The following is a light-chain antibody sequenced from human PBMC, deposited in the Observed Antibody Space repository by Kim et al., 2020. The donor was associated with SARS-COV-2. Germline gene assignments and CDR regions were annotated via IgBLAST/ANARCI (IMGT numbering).Light chain of an antibody. V-gene: IGKV3-20*01. CDR2: GTS. CDR1: QSISSTH. Sequence: EIVLTQSPGTLSLSPGERATLSCRASQSISSTHLAWYQQKGGQAPRLLIYGTSKRATGIPDRLSGSGSGTDFTLTISRLEPEDSAVYYCQHSGPSPWTFGQGTKVDIK. J-gene: IGKJ1*01. CDR3: QHSGPSPWT.